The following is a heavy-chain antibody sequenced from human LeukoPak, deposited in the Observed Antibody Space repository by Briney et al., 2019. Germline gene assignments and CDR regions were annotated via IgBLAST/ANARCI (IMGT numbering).Heavy chain of an antibody. CDR1: GGSITSHY. CDR3: ARKGLLPSFGDPYYFDS. V-gene: IGHV4-59*11. J-gene: IGHJ4*02. Sequence: SETLSLTCIVSGGSITSHYWSWIRQPPGKGLEWIGYIYDTGNTNYNPSLRSRVTISVGTSKDQFSLRLSSVAAADTAVYYCARKGLLPSFGDPYYFDSWGQGILVTVSS. CDR2: IYDTGNT. D-gene: IGHD3-10*01.